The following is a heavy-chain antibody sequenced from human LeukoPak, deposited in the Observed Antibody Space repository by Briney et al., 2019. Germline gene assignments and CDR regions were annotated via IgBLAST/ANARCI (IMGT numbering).Heavy chain of an antibody. CDR2: IYHSGST. D-gene: IGHD3-10*01. Sequence: SETLSLTCTVSGYSISSDYYWGWIRQPPGKGLEWIGSIYHSGSTYYNPSLKSRVTISVDTSENQFSLKLSSVTAADTAVYYCARVGQPGDNWFDPWGQGTLVTVSS. CDR1: GYSISSDYY. J-gene: IGHJ5*02. V-gene: IGHV4-38-2*02. CDR3: ARVGQPGDNWFDP.